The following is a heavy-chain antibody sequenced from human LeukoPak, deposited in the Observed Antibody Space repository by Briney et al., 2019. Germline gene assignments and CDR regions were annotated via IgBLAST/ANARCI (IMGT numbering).Heavy chain of an antibody. CDR1: GFTFSYFW. V-gene: IGHV3-74*01. Sequence: GGSLRLSCAASGFTFSYFWMHWVRRAPGKGLEWVSRINDYGSETVYADSVKGRFTIYRDNAKNTLYLQMNSLRVEDTAVYYCARDRDITRFYARYGMDVWGQGTTVTVSS. D-gene: IGHD2-15*01. CDR3: ARDRDITRFYARYGMDV. J-gene: IGHJ6*02. CDR2: INDYGSET.